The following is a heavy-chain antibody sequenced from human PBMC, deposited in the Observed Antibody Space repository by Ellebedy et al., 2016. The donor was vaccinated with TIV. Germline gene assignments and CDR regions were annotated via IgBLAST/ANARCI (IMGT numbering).Heavy chain of an antibody. V-gene: IGHV3-48*01. CDR1: GFMFSRYS. CDR2: ISSSSSTI. J-gene: IGHJ4*02. D-gene: IGHD3-22*01. CDR3: AKGRGGGSDSSAPRYYFDY. Sequence: GESLKISCAASGFMFSRYSMSWVRQAPGKGLEWVSYISSSSSTIYYADSVKGRFTISRDNAKNSLYLQMNSLRAEDTAVYYCAKGRGGGSDSSAPRYYFDYWGLGTLVTVSS.